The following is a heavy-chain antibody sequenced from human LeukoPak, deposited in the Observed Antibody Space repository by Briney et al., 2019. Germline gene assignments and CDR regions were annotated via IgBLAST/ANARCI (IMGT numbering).Heavy chain of an antibody. CDR3: ARDGASGWYYFGY. CDR2: IYASGSI. CDR1: GGSVSSYY. V-gene: IGHV4-4*07. J-gene: IGHJ4*02. D-gene: IGHD6-19*01. Sequence: SETLSLTCTVSGGSVSSYYWNWIRQPAGKGLEWIGRIYASGSINYNPSLKSRVTMSVDTSKNQFSLQLSSVTAADTAIYYCARDGASGWYYFGYWGQGTLVTVSS.